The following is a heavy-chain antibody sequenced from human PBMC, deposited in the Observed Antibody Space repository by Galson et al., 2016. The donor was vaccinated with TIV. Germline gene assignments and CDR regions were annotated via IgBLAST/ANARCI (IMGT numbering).Heavy chain of an antibody. CDR1: GASIRGGNYY. J-gene: IGHJ4*02. V-gene: IGHV4-61*02. CDR2: FYSSGNS. CDR3: ARASFGSGTYYHYFDF. Sequence: TLSLTCTVSGASIRGGNYYWSWIRQSAGKGLEWIGRFYSSGNSDYTPSLRRRVTISGDKSKNQVSLTLPSVAAADTAVYYCARASFGSGTYYHYFDFWGPGILVTVSS. D-gene: IGHD3-10*01.